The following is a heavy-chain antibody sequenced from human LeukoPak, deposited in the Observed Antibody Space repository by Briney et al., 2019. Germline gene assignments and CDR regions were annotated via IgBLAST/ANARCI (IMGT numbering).Heavy chain of an antibody. D-gene: IGHD3-10*01. CDR1: GYTFPTYV. CDR2: ITINTGHP. V-gene: IGHV7-4-1*02. CDR3: ASLNYYGSGNYFDC. J-gene: IGHJ4*02. Sequence: ASVKVSCKASGYTFPTYVMSWVRQAPGQGLEWLGWITINTGHPTYAQGFTGRFVFSLDTSVNTAYLQISSLKAEDTAVYYCASLNYYGSGNYFDCWGQGTLVTVSS.